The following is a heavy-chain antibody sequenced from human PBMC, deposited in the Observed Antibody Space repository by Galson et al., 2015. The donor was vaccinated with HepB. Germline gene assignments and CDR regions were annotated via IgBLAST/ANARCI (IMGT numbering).Heavy chain of an antibody. V-gene: IGHV1-18*01. Sequence: SVKVSCKASGYTFTSYGISWVRQAPGQGLEWMGWISAYNGNTKYAQKLQGRVTMTTDTSTSTAYMELRSLRSDDTAVYYCARACSSTSCYGWGDYWGQGTLVTVSS. CDR2: ISAYNGNT. J-gene: IGHJ4*02. CDR1: GYTFTSYG. CDR3: ARACSSTSCYGWGDY. D-gene: IGHD2-2*01.